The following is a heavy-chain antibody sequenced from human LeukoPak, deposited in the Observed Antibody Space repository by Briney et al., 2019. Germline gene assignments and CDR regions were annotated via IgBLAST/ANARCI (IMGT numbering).Heavy chain of an antibody. J-gene: IGHJ5*02. Sequence: PGGSLRLSCAASGFTLSSGSWMRWVRQVPGKGLVWVSRFRSDGSSTTYADSVKGRFTISRDNAKNTLYLQMNSLRDDDTAVYYCAKSDWFDPWGQGTLVTVSS. V-gene: IGHV3-74*01. CDR1: GFTLSSGSW. CDR3: AKSDWFDP. CDR2: FRSDGSST.